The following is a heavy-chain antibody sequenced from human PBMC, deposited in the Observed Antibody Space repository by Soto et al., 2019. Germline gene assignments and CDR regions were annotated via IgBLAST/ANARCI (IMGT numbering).Heavy chain of an antibody. CDR2: INPDGSIT. CDR1: GFTFSTSW. V-gene: IGHV3-74*01. Sequence: EVQLVESGGGLVQPGGSLRLSCAASGFTFSTSWMHWVRQTPGKGLVWVSHINPDGSITNYADSAKGRFTISREYAKNTLFLQMNNLRAEDTSVYFCARDIGYGGNWGQGTLVTVSS. CDR3: ARDIGYGGN. J-gene: IGHJ4*02. D-gene: IGHD3-16*01.